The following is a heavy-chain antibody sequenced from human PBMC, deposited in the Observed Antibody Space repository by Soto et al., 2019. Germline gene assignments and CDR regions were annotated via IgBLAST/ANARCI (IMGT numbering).Heavy chain of an antibody. CDR3: ARGVTMVRGPVYYYMDV. D-gene: IGHD3-10*01. CDR2: IYHSGST. Sequence: SETLSLTCAVSSGSISSSNWWSWVRQPPGKGLEWIGEIYHSGSTNYNPSLKSRVTISVDKSKNQFSLKLSSVTAADTAVYYCARGVTMVRGPVYYYMDVWGKGTTVTVS. CDR1: SGSISSSNW. V-gene: IGHV4-4*02. J-gene: IGHJ6*03.